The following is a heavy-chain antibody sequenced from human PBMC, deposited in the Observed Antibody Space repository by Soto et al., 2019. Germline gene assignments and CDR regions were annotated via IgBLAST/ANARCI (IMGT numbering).Heavy chain of an antibody. D-gene: IGHD3-16*01. V-gene: IGHV1-69*18. Sequence: QVQLVQSGAELKTPGSSVKVSCKTSGGTFDNSGFNWVRQAPGQGLEWMGRIIPLFGTPKYAQRFQGRVTITADASTATAFMELSNLRSEDTAVYFCATDWGSRWDEGLGNWGQGTLVSVSS. CDR3: ATDWGSRWDEGLGN. J-gene: IGHJ4*02. CDR1: GGTFDNSG. CDR2: IIPLFGTP.